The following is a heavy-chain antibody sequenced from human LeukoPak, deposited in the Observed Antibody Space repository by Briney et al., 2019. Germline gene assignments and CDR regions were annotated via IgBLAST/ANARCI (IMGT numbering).Heavy chain of an antibody. CDR1: GFTFRCYW. CDR3: ARTLGAASYYYYYGMDV. V-gene: IGHV3-7*01. D-gene: IGHD2-15*01. J-gene: IGHJ6*02. CDR2: IKEDESEK. Sequence: GVTLRLSCAASGFTFRCYWRTWLRQAPGKGLEWVANIKEDESEKYYVDYVRDRFTISRDNAKHSLYLQMNSLRAEDTAVYYCARTLGAASYYYYYGMDVWGQGTTVTVSS.